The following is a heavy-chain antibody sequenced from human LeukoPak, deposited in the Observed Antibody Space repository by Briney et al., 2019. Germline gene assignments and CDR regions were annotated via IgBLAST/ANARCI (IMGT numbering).Heavy chain of an antibody. Sequence: SSGTLSLTCAVSGGSISSSNWWSWVRQPPGKGLEWIGEIYHSGSTNYNPSLKSRVTISVDKSKNQFSLKLSSVTAADTAVYYCASAARYCSGGSCYYYYYMDVWGKGTTVTVSS. CDR2: IYHSGST. CDR1: GGSISSSNW. D-gene: IGHD2-15*01. V-gene: IGHV4-4*02. CDR3: ASAARYCSGGSCYYYYYMDV. J-gene: IGHJ6*03.